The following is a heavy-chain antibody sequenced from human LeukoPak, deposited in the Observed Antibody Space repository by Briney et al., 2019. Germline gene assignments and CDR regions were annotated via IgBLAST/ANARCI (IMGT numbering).Heavy chain of an antibody. CDR3: AKDYGDYAEGVDY. J-gene: IGHJ4*02. CDR1: GFTFSSYG. V-gene: IGHV3-30*18. D-gene: IGHD4-17*01. CDR2: ISYDGSNK. Sequence: GRSLRLSCAASGFTFSSYGMHWVRQAPGKGLEWVAVISYDGSNKYYADSVKGRFTISRDNSKNTLYLQMNSLRAKDTAVYYCAKDYGDYAEGVDYWGQGTLVTVSS.